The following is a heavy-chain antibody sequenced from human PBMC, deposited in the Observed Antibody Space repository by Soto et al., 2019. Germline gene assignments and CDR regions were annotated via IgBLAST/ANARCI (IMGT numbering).Heavy chain of an antibody. CDR1: GYSFSTYG. V-gene: IGHV1-18*01. J-gene: IGHJ6*04. CDR3: ARARSFARLEWSPSDRSGVVV. Sequence: QVQLVQSAGEVKEPGASLKVACKASGYSFSTYGISWVRQAPGQGLEWMGWISTSNGYTNYAQKFQGKVSMPTDTSTHTAYMEVSSLRSDATAFYFCARARSFARLEWSPSDRSGVVVWGKGTSVAVSS. D-gene: IGHD3-3*01. CDR2: ISTSNGYT.